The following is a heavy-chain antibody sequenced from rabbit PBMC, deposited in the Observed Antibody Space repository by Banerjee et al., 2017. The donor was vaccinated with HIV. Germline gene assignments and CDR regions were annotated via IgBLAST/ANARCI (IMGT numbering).Heavy chain of an antibody. D-gene: IGHD1-1*01. Sequence: QEQLEESGGGLVQPEGSLTLTCKASGFSFSSGYDMCWVRQAPGKGLEWIGCIGIGSGGYTYYASWAKGRFTISKTSSTTVTLQMTSLTAADTATYFCARDLGIVISSSGYNLWGQGTLVTVS. CDR2: IGIGSGGYT. J-gene: IGHJ4*01. CDR3: ARDLGIVISSSGYNL. V-gene: IGHV1S45*01. CDR1: GFSFSSGYD.